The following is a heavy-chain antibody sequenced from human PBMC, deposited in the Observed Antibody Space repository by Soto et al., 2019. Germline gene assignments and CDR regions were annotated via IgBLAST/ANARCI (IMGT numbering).Heavy chain of an antibody. D-gene: IGHD6-13*01. V-gene: IGHV4-34*01. CDR3: ARLRAAGLSQIIAAAGSRYYYYYGMDV. CDR2: INHTGST. Sequence: PSETLSLTCAVYGASFSGYYWSWLRQPLGKGLEWIGEINHTGSTNYNPSLKSRVTISVDTSKNQFSLKLSSVTAADTAVYYCARLRAAGLSQIIAAAGSRYYYYYGMDVWGQGTTVT. J-gene: IGHJ6*02. CDR1: GASFSGYY.